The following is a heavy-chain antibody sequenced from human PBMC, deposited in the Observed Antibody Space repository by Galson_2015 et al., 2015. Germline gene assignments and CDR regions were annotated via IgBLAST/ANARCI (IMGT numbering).Heavy chain of an antibody. CDR1: GGSISSSSYY. Sequence: SETLSLTCTVSGGSISSSSYYWGWIRQPPGKGLEWIGSIYYSGSTYYNPSLKSRVTISVDTSKNQFSLKLSSVTAADTAVYYCAMLYSSSSFWFDPWGQEPWSPSPQ. CDR2: IYYSGST. J-gene: IGHJ5*02. V-gene: IGHV4-39*07. D-gene: IGHD6-6*01. CDR3: AMLYSSSSFWFDP.